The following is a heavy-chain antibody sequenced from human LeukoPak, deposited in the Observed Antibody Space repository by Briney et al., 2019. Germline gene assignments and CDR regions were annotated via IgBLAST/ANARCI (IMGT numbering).Heavy chain of an antibody. J-gene: IGHJ4*02. D-gene: IGHD6-19*01. CDR3: ARVISGWTLKDY. Sequence: GGSLRRSCAASGFTFSSYWMHWVRQAPGKGLVWVSRINSDGSSTSYADSVKGRFTISRDNAKNTLYLQMNSLRAEDTAVYYCARVISGWTLKDYWGQGTLVTVSS. CDR1: GFTFSSYW. V-gene: IGHV3-74*01. CDR2: INSDGSST.